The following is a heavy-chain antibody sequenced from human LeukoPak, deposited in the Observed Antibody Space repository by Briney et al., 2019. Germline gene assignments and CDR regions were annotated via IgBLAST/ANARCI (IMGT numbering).Heavy chain of an antibody. J-gene: IGHJ4*02. CDR2: ISPDASST. V-gene: IGHV3-74*01. CDR3: VYSGNYRFDY. Sequence: GGSLRLSCAASGFTFSSYWMHWVRQAPGKGLVWVSRISPDASSTTYADSVKGRFTISRDNAKNTLYLQMNSLRAEDTAVCYCVYSGNYRFDYWGQGTLVTVSS. D-gene: IGHD1-26*01. CDR1: GFTFSSYW.